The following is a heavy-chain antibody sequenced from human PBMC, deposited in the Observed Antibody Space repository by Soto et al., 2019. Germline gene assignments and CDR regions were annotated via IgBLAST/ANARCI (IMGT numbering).Heavy chain of an antibody. CDR2: IYWDEDK. V-gene: IGHV2-5*02. CDR3: AHRSTSRSGDWDGYFDS. Sequence: QITLKESGPTLVKPTQTLKLTCTFSGFSLTTTGEGVAWIRQPPGKALEWLALIYWDEDKRYNPPLNHKVTITNDTSRNQVVLTLTNMAPVDTATYSCAHRSTSRSGDWDGYFDSWGQGTLVIVSA. CDR1: GFSLTTTGEG. J-gene: IGHJ4*02. D-gene: IGHD2-21*01.